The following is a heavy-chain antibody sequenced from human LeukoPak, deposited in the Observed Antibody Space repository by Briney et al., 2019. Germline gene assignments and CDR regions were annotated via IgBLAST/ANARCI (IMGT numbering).Heavy chain of an antibody. CDR3: ARDARATYYYDSSFDY. J-gene: IGHJ4*02. D-gene: IGHD3-22*01. Sequence: KPSETLSLTCAVYGGSFSGYYWSWIRQPPGKGLEWLGEINHSGSTYYNPSLKSRVTISVDTSKNQFSLKLSSVTAADTAVYYCARDARATYYYDSSFDYWGQGTLVTVSS. CDR1: GGSFSGYY. CDR2: INHSGST. V-gene: IGHV4-34*01.